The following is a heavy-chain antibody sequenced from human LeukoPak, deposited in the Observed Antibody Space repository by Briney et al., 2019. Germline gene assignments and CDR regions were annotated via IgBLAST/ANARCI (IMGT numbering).Heavy chain of an antibody. Sequence: SETLSLTCTVSGYSISSGYYWGWLRQPPGKGLEWIGSIYYSGSTYYNPSLKSRVTISVDTSKNQFSLKLSSVTAADTAVYYCSRGKYYYDSSGYGRFDYWGQGTLVTVSS. J-gene: IGHJ4*02. V-gene: IGHV4-38-2*02. CDR1: GYSISSGYY. D-gene: IGHD3-22*01. CDR3: SRGKYYYDSSGYGRFDY. CDR2: IYYSGST.